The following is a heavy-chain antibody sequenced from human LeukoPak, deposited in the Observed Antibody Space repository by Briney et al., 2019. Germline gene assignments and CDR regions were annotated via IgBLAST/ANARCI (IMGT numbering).Heavy chain of an antibody. CDR3: AKDADYGSGSYYPPHMDV. CDR1: GFTFSSYG. D-gene: IGHD3-10*01. J-gene: IGHJ6*03. Sequence: PGGSLRLSCAASGFTFSSYGMHWVRQAPGKGLEWVAFIRYDGSNKYYADSVKGRFTISRDNSKNTLYLQMNSLRAEDTAVYYCAKDADYGSGSYYPPHMDVWGKGTTVTISS. V-gene: IGHV3-30*02. CDR2: IRYDGSNK.